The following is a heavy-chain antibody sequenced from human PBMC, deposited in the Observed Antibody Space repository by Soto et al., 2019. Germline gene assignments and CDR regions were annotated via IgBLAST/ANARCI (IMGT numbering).Heavy chain of an antibody. CDR1: GFTFSSYS. V-gene: IGHV3-21*01. J-gene: IGHJ6*03. D-gene: IGHD2-2*01. CDR3: ARDKVKSVPAAISADYYYYMDV. CDR2: ISSSSSYI. Sequence: GGSLRLSCAASGFTFSSYSMNWVRQAPGKGLEWVSSISSSSSYIYYADSVKGRFTISRDNAKNSLYLQMNSLRAEDTAVYYCARDKVKSVPAAISADYYYYMDVWGKGTTVTVSS.